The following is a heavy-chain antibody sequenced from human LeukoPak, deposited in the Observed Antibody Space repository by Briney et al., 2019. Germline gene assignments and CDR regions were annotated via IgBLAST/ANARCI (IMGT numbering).Heavy chain of an antibody. CDR3: ARGRSRSGYSSGWYPIPFDY. Sequence: ASVKVSCKASGYTFTSYDINWVRQAPGQGLEWMGRINPNSGGTNYAQKFQGRVTMTRDTSISTAYMELSRLRSDDTAVYYCARGRSRSGYSSGWYPIPFDYWGQGTLVTVSS. J-gene: IGHJ4*02. CDR2: INPNSGGT. CDR1: GYTFTSYD. D-gene: IGHD6-19*01. V-gene: IGHV1-2*06.